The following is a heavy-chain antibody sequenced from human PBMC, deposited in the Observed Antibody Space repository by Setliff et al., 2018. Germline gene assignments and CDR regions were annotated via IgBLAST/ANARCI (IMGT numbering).Heavy chain of an antibody. Sequence: GGSLRLSCSASGFTFSRYAMHWVRQAPGKGLESVSAISSTGIPIYYADSVKARFSTSRDDAKNTLYLQMTSLRGDDTAVYYCVKDPSVYGADSGSIWGQGTMVTVSS. V-gene: IGHV3-64D*09. CDR2: ISSTGIPI. D-gene: IGHD2-21*02. CDR3: VKDPSVYGADSGSI. CDR1: GFTFSRYA. J-gene: IGHJ3*02.